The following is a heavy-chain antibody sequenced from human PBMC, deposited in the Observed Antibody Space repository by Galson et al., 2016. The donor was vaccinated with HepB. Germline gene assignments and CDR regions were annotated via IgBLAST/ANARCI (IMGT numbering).Heavy chain of an antibody. CDR2: IYRDDDR. D-gene: IGHD2-15*01. J-gene: IGHJ4*02. Sequence: PALVKPTQTLTLTCTFSGFSLTTNGVGVAWIRQPPGKALEWLALIYRDDDRRYSPSLKTRLTVTKDASKNQVVLAMTNMDPSDTATYFCAHRRLFTVSDTPSVDYWGQGTLVTVSS. V-gene: IGHV2-5*02. CDR1: GFSLTTNGVG. CDR3: AHRRLFTVSDTPSVDY.